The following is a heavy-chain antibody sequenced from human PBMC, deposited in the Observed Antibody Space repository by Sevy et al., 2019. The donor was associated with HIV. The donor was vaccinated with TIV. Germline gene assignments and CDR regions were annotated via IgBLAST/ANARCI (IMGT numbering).Heavy chain of an antibody. V-gene: IGHV5-51*01. Sequence: GESLKISCKGSGYSFPTYWIGWVRQMPGKGLEWMGVIYPGDSDTRYSPSFEGQVTISVDKSITTAYLQWSSLKASDTAMYFCAKILDSSGYYIDYWGQGTLVTVSS. CDR2: IYPGDSDT. CDR3: AKILDSSGYYIDY. D-gene: IGHD3-22*01. J-gene: IGHJ4*02. CDR1: GYSFPTYW.